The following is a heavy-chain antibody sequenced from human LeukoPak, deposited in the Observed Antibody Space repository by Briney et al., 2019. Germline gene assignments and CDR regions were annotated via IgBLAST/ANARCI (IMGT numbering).Heavy chain of an antibody. CDR3: ARGGYCTSGSCYSAY. V-gene: IGHV3-53*01. D-gene: IGHD2-15*01. J-gene: IGHJ4*02. Sequence: GGSLRLSCAASGFTVSSNYMTWVRQAPGKGLEWGSVFYTGGSVYYADSVKGRFTISRDTSKNTLYLQMSSLRVEDTAVYYCARGGYCTSGSCYSAYWGQGTLVTVSS. CDR1: GFTVSSNY. CDR2: FYTGGSV.